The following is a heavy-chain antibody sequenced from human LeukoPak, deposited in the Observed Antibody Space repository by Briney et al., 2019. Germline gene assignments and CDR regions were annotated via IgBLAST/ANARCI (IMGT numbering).Heavy chain of an antibody. CDR3: AAGSGSYYGYLDY. Sequence: ASVKVSCKASGYTFTGYYMHWVRQAPGQGLEWMGWINPNSGGTNYAQKFQGRVTMTRDTSISTAYMELSRLRSDDAVVYYCAAGSGSYYGYLDYWGQGTLVTVSS. J-gene: IGHJ4*02. CDR2: INPNSGGT. CDR1: GYTFTGYY. D-gene: IGHD1-26*01. V-gene: IGHV1-2*02.